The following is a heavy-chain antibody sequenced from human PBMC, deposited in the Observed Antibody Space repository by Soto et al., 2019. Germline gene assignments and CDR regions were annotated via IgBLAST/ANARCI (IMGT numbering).Heavy chain of an antibody. V-gene: IGHV1-18*04. CDR3: AGDRFVSSPLYYYYGMDV. Sequence: QVQLVQSGAEVKKPGASVKVSCKASGYTFTSYGISWVRQAPGQGLEWMGWISAYNGNTNSAQKLQGRGTMTTATSTSTASMELTSLRSDDTAVYYCAGDRFVSSPLYYYYGMDVWGQGTTVTVSS. J-gene: IGHJ6*02. D-gene: IGHD6-6*01. CDR2: ISAYNGNT. CDR1: GYTFTSYG.